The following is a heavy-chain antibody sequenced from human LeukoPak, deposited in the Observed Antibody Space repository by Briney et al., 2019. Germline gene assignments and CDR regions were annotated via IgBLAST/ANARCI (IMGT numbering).Heavy chain of an antibody. CDR3: ARSGVMRSSIAARLDFDY. CDR1: GGSISSSSYY. D-gene: IGHD6-6*01. Sequence: SETLSLTCTVSGGSISSSSYYWGWIRQPPGKGLEGIGSIYYSGSTYYNQSLKSRVTISVDTSKNQFSLKLSSVTAADTAVYYCARSGVMRSSIAARLDFDYWGQGTLVTVSS. CDR2: IYYSGST. V-gene: IGHV4-39*01. J-gene: IGHJ4*02.